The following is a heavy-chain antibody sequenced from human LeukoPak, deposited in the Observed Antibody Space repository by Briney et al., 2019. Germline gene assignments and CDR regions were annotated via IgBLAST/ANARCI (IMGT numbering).Heavy chain of an antibody. CDR1: GFTFSSYS. D-gene: IGHD3-10*01. J-gene: IGHJ3*02. Sequence: GGSLRLSCAASGFTFSSYSMNWVRQAPGKGLEWVSYISSSSSTIYYADSVKGRFTISRDNAKNSLYLQTNSLRAEDTAVYYCARDNPSYGSGSYTAGGSAAFDIWGQGTMVTVSS. CDR2: ISSSSSTI. V-gene: IGHV3-48*01. CDR3: ARDNPSYGSGSYTAGGSAAFDI.